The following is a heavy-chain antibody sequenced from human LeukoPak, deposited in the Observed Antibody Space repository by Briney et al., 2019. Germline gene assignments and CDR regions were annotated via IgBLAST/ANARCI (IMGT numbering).Heavy chain of an antibody. CDR1: GFTFETSA. Sequence: GGSLRLSCPASGFTFETSAMSWVRQAPGKGLEWVAVITGGGECTYYADSVTDRFSISRDNSKNTLYLQMNSLRAEDTAVYYCAKDQWFGELFPWYFQHWGQGTLVTVSS. CDR2: ITGGGECT. D-gene: IGHD3-10*01. CDR3: AKDQWFGELFPWYFQH. V-gene: IGHV3-23*01. J-gene: IGHJ1*01.